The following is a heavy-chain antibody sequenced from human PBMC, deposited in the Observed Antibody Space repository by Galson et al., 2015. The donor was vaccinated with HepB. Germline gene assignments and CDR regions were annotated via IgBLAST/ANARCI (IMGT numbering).Heavy chain of an antibody. CDR1: GFSLNASGMC. CDR3: ARSTVVVSAAMRGYYYHMDV. Sequence: PALVKPTQTFTLTCTFSGFSLNASGMCVSWIRQPPGKALEWLARIDWDDDKYYSTSLKTRLTISKDTSKNQVVLTLTNMDPLDTGTYYCARSTVVVSAAMRGYYYHMDVWGKGTTVAVSS. V-gene: IGHV2-70*11. J-gene: IGHJ6*03. CDR2: IDWDDDK. D-gene: IGHD2-2*01.